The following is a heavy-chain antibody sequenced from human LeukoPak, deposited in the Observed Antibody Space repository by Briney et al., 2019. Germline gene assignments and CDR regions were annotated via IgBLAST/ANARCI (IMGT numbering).Heavy chain of an antibody. J-gene: IGHJ4*02. Sequence: SETLSLTCTVSGGSISSYYWSWIRQPPGKGLEWIGYIYYSGSTNYNPSLKSRVTISVDTSKNQFSLKLSSVTAADTAVYYCARGLWGAAAGTDYWGQGTLVTVSS. CDR2: IYYSGST. CDR3: ARGLWGAAAGTDY. V-gene: IGHV4-59*12. D-gene: IGHD6-13*01. CDR1: GGSISSYY.